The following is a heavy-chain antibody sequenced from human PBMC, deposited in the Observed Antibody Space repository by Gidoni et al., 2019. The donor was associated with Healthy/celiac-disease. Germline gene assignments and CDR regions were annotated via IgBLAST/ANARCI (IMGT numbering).Heavy chain of an antibody. CDR1: GFTFSSYS. J-gene: IGHJ4*02. V-gene: IGHV3-21*01. CDR3: APGPTVTSPY. CDR2: ISSSSSYI. Sequence: VQLVESGGGLVKPGGSLRVSCAASGFTFSSYSMNWVRQAPGKGLEWVSSISSSSSYIYYADSVKGRFTISRDNAKNSLYLQMNSLRAEDTAVYYCAPGPTVTSPYWGQGTLVTVSS. D-gene: IGHD4-17*01.